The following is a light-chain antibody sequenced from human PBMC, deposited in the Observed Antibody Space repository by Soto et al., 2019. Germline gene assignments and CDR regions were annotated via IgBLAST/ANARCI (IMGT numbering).Light chain of an antibody. Sequence: EIVLTQSPGTLSLSPGERATLSCRASQSVSSSYLAWYQQKPGQAPRLLIYGASSRATGIPDRFSGSGSGTDFTLTIRRLEPEDFAVYYCQLYGSSPPKTFGQGTKVEIK. V-gene: IGKV3-20*01. CDR2: GAS. J-gene: IGKJ1*01. CDR3: QLYGSSPPKT. CDR1: QSVSSSY.